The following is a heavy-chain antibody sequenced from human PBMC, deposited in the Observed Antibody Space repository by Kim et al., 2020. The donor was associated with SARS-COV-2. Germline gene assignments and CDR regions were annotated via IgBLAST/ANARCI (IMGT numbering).Heavy chain of an antibody. J-gene: IGHJ6*02. CDR1: GFTVSSNY. D-gene: IGHD3-9*01. V-gene: IGHV3-53*04. CDR3: ARDRGGHDILTGYYRRYYGMDV. CDR2: IYSGGST. Sequence: GGSLRLSCAASGFTVSSNYMSWARQAPGKGLEWVSVIYSGGSTYYADSVKGRFTISRHNSKNTLYLQMNSLRAEDTAVYYCARDRGGHDILTGYYRRYYGMDVWGQGTTVTVSS.